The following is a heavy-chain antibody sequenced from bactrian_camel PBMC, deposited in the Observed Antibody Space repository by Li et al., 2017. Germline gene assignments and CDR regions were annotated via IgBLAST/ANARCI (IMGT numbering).Heavy chain of an antibody. CDR1: GNTYRRNM. J-gene: IGHJ4*01. CDR2: FYQSDGTT. D-gene: IGHD4*01. Sequence: HVQLVESGGDSVQAGGSLRLSCVAYGNTYRRNMVAWFRQGPGKEREGVASFYQSDGTTYYADSVKGRFTISRDSAANTFYLQMNSLKPEDTGLYYCAETTTTAPTWALKSQYYNYWGQGTQVTVS. CDR3: AETTTTAPTWALKSQYYNY. V-gene: IGHV3S1*01.